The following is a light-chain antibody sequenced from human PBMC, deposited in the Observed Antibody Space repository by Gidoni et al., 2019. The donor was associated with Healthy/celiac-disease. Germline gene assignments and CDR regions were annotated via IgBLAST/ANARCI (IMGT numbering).Light chain of an antibody. J-gene: IGLJ3*02. Sequence: QSALPQPASVSGSPGPSITISCTGTSSDVGGYNYVSWYQQHPGKAPKLMIYDVSNRPSGVSNRCSGSKSGNTASLTIAGLQAEDEADYYCSSYTSRSTLGVFGGGTKLTVL. CDR1: SSDVGGYNY. V-gene: IGLV2-14*01. CDR3: SSYTSRSTLGV. CDR2: DVS.